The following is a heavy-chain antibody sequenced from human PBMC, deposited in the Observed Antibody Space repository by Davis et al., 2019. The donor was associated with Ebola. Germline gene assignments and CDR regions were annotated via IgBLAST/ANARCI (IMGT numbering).Heavy chain of an antibody. J-gene: IGHJ4*02. D-gene: IGHD2-2*02. V-gene: IGHV3-33*03. CDR2: IWDDGSNK. CDR3: AKGRTIPLALDF. CDR1: GFTLSGYD. Sequence: GESLKISCAASGFTLSGYDMNWVRQAPGKGLQWVAVIWDDGSNKYYADSVKGRFTISRDNAKNSLYLQMNSLRGEDTAFYYCAKGRTIPLALDFWGRGTLVTVSS.